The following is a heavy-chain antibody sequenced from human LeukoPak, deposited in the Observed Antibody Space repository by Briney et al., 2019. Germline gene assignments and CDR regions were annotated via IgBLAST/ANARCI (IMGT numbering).Heavy chain of an antibody. D-gene: IGHD2-21*01. CDR3: ARLHILNYYYYYGMDV. CDR2: INHSGST. Sequence: SETLSLTCAVYGGSFSGYYWSWIRQPPGKGLEWIGEINHSGSTNYNPSLKSRVTISVDTSKNQFSLKLSSVTAADTAVYYCARLHILNYYYYYGMDVWGQGTTVTVSS. J-gene: IGHJ6*02. CDR1: GGSFSGYY. V-gene: IGHV4-34*01.